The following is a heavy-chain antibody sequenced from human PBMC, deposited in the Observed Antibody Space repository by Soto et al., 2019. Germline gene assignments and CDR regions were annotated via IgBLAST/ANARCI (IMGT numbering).Heavy chain of an antibody. CDR2: ISFDGSER. J-gene: IGHJ6*02. Sequence: QVQLVESGGGVVQPGTSLRLSCVVSGLTFRDSGMHWVRQAPGKGLEWVAVISFDGSERHYRDSVKGRFSISRDNSRKTRYMQMNSLRGDDSAVYYCANGNDVVRYYYGMDVWGQGSTVTVSS. CDR1: GLTFRDSG. V-gene: IGHV3-30*18. D-gene: IGHD1-1*01. CDR3: ANGNDVVRYYYGMDV.